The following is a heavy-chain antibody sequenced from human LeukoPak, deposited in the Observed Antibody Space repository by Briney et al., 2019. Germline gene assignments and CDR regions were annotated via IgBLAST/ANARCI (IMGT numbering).Heavy chain of an antibody. Sequence: PGGSLRLSCAASGFTFSSYWMHWVRQAPGKGLVWVSRINSDGRSTSYADSVKGRFTISRDNAKNTLYLQMNSLRAEDTAMFYCARTYYSGSGGYSHWGQGTLVTVSS. V-gene: IGHV3-74*01. CDR3: ARTYYSGSGGYSH. J-gene: IGHJ4*02. D-gene: IGHD3-22*01. CDR2: INSDGRST. CDR1: GFTFSSYW.